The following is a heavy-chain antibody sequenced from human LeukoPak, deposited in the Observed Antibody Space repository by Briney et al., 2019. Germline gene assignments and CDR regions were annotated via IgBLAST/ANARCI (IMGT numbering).Heavy chain of an antibody. CDR1: GYSFTSYW. V-gene: IGHV5-51*01. Sequence: GESLKISXKGSGYSFTSYWIGWVLQMPGKGLEWMGIIYPGDSDTRYSPSFQGQVTISADKSISTAYLQWSSLKASDTAMYYCARPGAVTAPLNWYFDLWGRGTLVTVSS. D-gene: IGHD4-17*01. CDR2: IYPGDSDT. J-gene: IGHJ2*01. CDR3: ARPGAVTAPLNWYFDL.